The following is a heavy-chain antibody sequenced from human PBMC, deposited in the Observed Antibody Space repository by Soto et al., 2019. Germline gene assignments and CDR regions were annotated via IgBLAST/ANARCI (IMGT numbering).Heavy chain of an antibody. J-gene: IGHJ6*02. V-gene: IGHV4-31*03. CDR3: ARDADYGGSRGGMDV. CDR2: IYYSGST. Sequence: QVRLEESGPGLVKPSETLSLICSVSGGSVNNANYFWNWIRHHPENGLEWIGYIYYSGSTHYNPSFKTRATLTIDTYKNQFSLRLNSVTVADTAVVFCARDADYGGSRGGMDVWGRGTTVTVSS. CDR1: GGSVNNANYF. D-gene: IGHD4-17*01.